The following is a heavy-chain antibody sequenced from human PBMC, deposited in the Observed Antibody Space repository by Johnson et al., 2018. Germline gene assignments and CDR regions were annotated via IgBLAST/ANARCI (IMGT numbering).Heavy chain of an antibody. V-gene: IGHV1-69*12. D-gene: IGHD4-17*01. CDR2: IIPIFGTA. Sequence: QVQLVQSGAEVKKPGSSVKVSCKASGGTFSSYAISWVRQAPGQGLEWMGGIIPIFGTANYAQKFQGRVTITADESTSTAYMELSSLRSEDTAVYYCARDPYGDYDEEWFDFDIWGQGTMVTVSS. CDR3: ARDPYGDYDEEWFDFDI. CDR1: GGTFSSYA. J-gene: IGHJ3*02.